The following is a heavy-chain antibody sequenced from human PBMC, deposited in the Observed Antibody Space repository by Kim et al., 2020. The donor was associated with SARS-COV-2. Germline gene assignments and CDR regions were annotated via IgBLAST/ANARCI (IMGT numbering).Heavy chain of an antibody. V-gene: IGHV1-46*01. CDR2: INPSGGST. D-gene: IGHD5-18*01. CDR1: GYTFTSYY. J-gene: IGHJ4*02. CDR3: ARDGRALQVWIQLWKGGFDY. Sequence: ASVKVSCKASGYTFTSYYMHWVRQAPGQGLEWMGIINPSGGSTSYAQKFQGRVTMTRDTSTSTVYMELSSLRSEDTAVYYCARDGRALQVWIQLWKGGFDYWGQGTLVTVSS.